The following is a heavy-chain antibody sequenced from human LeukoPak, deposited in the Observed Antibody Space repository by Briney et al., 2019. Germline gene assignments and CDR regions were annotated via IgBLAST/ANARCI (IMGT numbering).Heavy chain of an antibody. D-gene: IGHD3-10*01. CDR2: ISGSGGST. J-gene: IGHJ4*02. Sequence: QPGGSLRLSCAASGFTFSSYAMSWVRQAPGRGLEWVSAISGSGGSTYYADSVKGRFTISGDNSKNTLYLQMNSLRAEDTAVYYCAKDLFTMVRGVICFDYWGQGTLVTVSS. V-gene: IGHV3-23*01. CDR3: AKDLFTMVRGVICFDY. CDR1: GFTFSSYA.